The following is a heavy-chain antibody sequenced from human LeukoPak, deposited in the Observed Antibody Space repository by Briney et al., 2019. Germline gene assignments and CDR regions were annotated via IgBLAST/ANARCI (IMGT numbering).Heavy chain of an antibody. J-gene: IGHJ4*02. CDR1: GFKFFTFA. D-gene: IGHD3-3*01. V-gene: IGHV3-30*07. Sequence: TGGSLRLSCEASGFKFFTFAMHWVRRAPGKGLEWVAIISYDGSNKYYGDSVKGRFTISRDNSKNTLYLQMNSLRAEDTAVYYCAKGGYYDFWSGYSHFDYWGQGTLVTVSS. CDR3: AKGGYYDFWSGYSHFDY. CDR2: ISYDGSNK.